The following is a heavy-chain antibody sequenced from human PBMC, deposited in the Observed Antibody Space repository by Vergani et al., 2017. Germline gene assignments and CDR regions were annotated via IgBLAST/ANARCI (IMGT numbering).Heavy chain of an antibody. Sequence: EVQLVESGGGLVQPGRSLRLSCAASGFTFSSYSMNWVRQAPGKGLEWVSSISSSSSYIYYADSVKGRFTISRDNAKNSLYLQMNSLRAEDTAVCYCARDYYDSSGYYAWGQGTLVTVSS. J-gene: IGHJ4*02. V-gene: IGHV3-21*01. D-gene: IGHD3-22*01. CDR2: ISSSSSYI. CDR1: GFTFSSYS. CDR3: ARDYYDSSGYYA.